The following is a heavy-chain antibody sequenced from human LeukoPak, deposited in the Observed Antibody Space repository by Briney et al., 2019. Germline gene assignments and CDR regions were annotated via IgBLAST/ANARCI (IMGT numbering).Heavy chain of an antibody. CDR1: GGSFSGYY. CDR3: AVRRYCSGGSCYYYYYYGMDV. V-gene: IGHV4-34*01. Sequence: SETLSLTCAVYGGSFSGYYWSWIRQPPGKGLEWMGEINLSGSTNYNPSLKSRVTISVDTSKNQFSLKLSSVPAADTAVYYCAVRRYCSGGSCYYYYYYGMDVWGKGTTVTVSS. D-gene: IGHD2-15*01. J-gene: IGHJ6*04. CDR2: INLSGST.